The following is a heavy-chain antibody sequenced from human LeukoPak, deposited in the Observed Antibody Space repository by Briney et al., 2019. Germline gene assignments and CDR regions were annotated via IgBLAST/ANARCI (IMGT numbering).Heavy chain of an antibody. Sequence: APVKVSCKASGYTFTGYYMHWVRQAPGQGLEWMGWINPNSGGTNYAQKFQGRVTMTRDTTISTAYMELSRLRSDDTAVYYCARTENYHDSSGYYEGPSAFDIWGQGTMVTVSS. V-gene: IGHV1-2*02. CDR1: GYTFTGYY. J-gene: IGHJ3*02. CDR3: ARTENYHDSSGYYEGPSAFDI. CDR2: INPNSGGT. D-gene: IGHD3-22*01.